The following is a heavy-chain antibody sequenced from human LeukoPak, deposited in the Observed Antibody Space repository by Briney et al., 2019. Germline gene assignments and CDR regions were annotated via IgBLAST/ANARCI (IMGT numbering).Heavy chain of an antibody. CDR2: IYSVGST. V-gene: IGHV3-53*05. CDR1: CFPLNKNY. Sequence: AGGSLSPSCDGSCFPLNKNYMSRVRPAPGKGLGGVSVIYSVGSTYYADPVKGRFTMSRDNSKNTLYLQMNSLRAEDTAVYYCAREHALRWSRFDYWGQGTLVTVSS. D-gene: IGHD4-23*01. CDR3: AREHALRWSRFDY. J-gene: IGHJ4*02.